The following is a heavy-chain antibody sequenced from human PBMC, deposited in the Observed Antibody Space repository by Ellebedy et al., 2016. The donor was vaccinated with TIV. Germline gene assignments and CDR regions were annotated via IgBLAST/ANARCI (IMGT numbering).Heavy chain of an antibody. D-gene: IGHD6-19*01. V-gene: IGHV6-1*01. CDR1: GDSVSCNSAA. CDR3: ARYNSGWTIFHY. J-gene: IGHJ4*02. Sequence: LRLSCVLSGDSVSCNSAAWNWIRQSPSRGLEWLGRTYYRSKWYYEYAVSVYSRITINPDTSKNQFSLQLKSVTPEDTAVYYCARYNSGWTIFHYWGQGTLVTVSA. CDR2: TYYRSKWYY.